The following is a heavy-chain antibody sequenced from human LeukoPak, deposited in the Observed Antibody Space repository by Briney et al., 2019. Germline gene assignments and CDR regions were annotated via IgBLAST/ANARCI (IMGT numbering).Heavy chain of an antibody. V-gene: IGHV4-31*03. J-gene: IGHJ4*02. CDR3: ARESRATQLDY. D-gene: IGHD1-26*01. CDR1: GGSISSGGYY. CDR2: IYYSGST. Sequence: SQTLSLTCTVSGGSISSGGYYWSWIRQHPGKGLEWIGYIYYSGSTYYNPSLRSRVTISVDTSKNQFSLKLSSVTAADTAVYYCARESRATQLDYWGQGTLVTVSS.